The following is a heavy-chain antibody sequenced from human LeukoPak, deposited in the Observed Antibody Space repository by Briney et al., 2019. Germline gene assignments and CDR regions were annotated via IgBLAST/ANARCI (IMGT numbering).Heavy chain of an antibody. CDR1: THSVSTDYY. D-gene: IGHD1-26*01. J-gene: IGHJ4*02. CDR2: IYHDGST. Sequence: SETLSLTCTVSTHSVSTDYYWGWIRQPPGKGLEWVGNIYHDGSTYYTPSLKSRVTISVDTSKNQFSLKLTSVTAADTAVYYCARAEWELTYYFDYWGQGTLVTVSS. V-gene: IGHV4-38-2*02. CDR3: ARAEWELTYYFDY.